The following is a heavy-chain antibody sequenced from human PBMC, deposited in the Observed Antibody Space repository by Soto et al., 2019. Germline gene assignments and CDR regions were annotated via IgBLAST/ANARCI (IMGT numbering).Heavy chain of an antibody. Sequence: GGSLRLSCAASGFTFSSYAMSWVRQAPGKGLEWVSAISGSGGSTYYADSVKGRFTISRDNSKNTLYLQMNSLRAEDTAVYYCASRGYSYGSVSYGMDVWGQGTTVTVSS. D-gene: IGHD5-18*01. CDR2: ISGSGGST. CDR1: GFTFSSYA. V-gene: IGHV3-23*01. J-gene: IGHJ6*02. CDR3: ASRGYSYGSVSYGMDV.